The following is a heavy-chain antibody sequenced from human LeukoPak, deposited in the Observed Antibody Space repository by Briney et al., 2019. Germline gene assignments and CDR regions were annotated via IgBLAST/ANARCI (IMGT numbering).Heavy chain of an antibody. V-gene: IGHV3-21*01. CDR1: GFTFSSYS. CDR2: ISSSSSYI. CDR3: ARDEVVTAAPDY. Sequence: GGSLRLSCAASGFTFSSYSMNWVRQAPGKGLEWVSSISSSSSYIYYADSVKGRFTISSDNAKNSLYLQMNSLRAEDTAVYYCARDEVVTAAPDYWGQGTLVTVSS. D-gene: IGHD2-21*02. J-gene: IGHJ4*02.